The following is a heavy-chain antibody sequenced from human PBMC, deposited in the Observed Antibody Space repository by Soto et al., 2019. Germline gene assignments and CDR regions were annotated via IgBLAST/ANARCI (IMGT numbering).Heavy chain of an antibody. CDR2: ISGSGGST. CDR1: GFTFSSYS. Sequence: GGSLRLSCAASGFTFSSYSMSWVRQAPGKGLEWVSAISGSGGSTYYADSVKGRFTISRDNSKNTLYLQMNSLRAEDTAVYYCAKDRYCSGGSCYSEWAFDIWGQGTMVTVSS. V-gene: IGHV3-23*01. J-gene: IGHJ3*02. CDR3: AKDRYCSGGSCYSEWAFDI. D-gene: IGHD2-15*01.